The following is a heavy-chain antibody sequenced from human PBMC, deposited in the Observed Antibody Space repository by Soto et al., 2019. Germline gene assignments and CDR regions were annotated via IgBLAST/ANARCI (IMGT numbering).Heavy chain of an antibody. V-gene: IGHV1-3*01. J-gene: IGHJ5*02. CDR2: INPDNGNT. Sequence: FETSGYSDTGYTMEWGAPAPGQRLGWMGWINPDNGNTKSSQKFQDRVIITRDTSASTAYTDLSSLRSEDTAVYYCARGIGTAQPDPLRQGTPVTGFS. D-gene: IGHD1-1*01. CDR1: GYSDTGYT. CDR3: ARGIGTAQPDP.